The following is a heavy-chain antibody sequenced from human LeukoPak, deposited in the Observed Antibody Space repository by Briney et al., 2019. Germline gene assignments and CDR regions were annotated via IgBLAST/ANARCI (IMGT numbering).Heavy chain of an antibody. V-gene: IGHV3-21*04. CDR2: ISSSSSYI. Sequence: GGSLRLSCAASGFTFSSYSMNWVRQAPGKGLEWVSCISSSSSYIYYADSVKGRFTVSRDNSKNTLFLQMNSLRAEDTAVYYCAKDGGLWVSAHWGDSWGRGTLVTVSS. D-gene: IGHD7-27*01. J-gene: IGHJ4*02. CDR1: GFTFSSYS. CDR3: AKDGGLWVSAHWGDS.